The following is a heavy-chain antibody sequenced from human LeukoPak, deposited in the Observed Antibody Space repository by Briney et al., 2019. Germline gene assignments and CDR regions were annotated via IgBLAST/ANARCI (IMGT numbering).Heavy chain of an antibody. CDR3: ARQYSDILTGYHRGELYWYFDL. V-gene: IGHV4-38-2*02. J-gene: IGHJ2*01. CDR1: GYSISSGYY. CDR2: IYSSGST. Sequence: SETLSLTCTVSGYSISSGYYWSWIRLPAGKGLEWIGRIYSSGSTNYNPSLKSRVTISLDTSKNQFSLKLSSVTAADTAVYYCARQYSDILTGYHRGELYWYFDLWGRGTLVTVSS. D-gene: IGHD3-9*01.